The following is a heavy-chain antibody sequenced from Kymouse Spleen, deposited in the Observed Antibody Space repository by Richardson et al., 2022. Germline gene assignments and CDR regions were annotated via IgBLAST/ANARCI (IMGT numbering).Heavy chain of an antibody. J-gene: IGHJ4*02. CDR2: INHSGST. D-gene: IGHD1-7*01. CDR1: GGSFSGYY. V-gene: IGHV4-34*01. CDR3: ARDITGTTLFDY. Sequence: QVQLQQWGAGLLKPSETLSLTCAVYGGSFSGYYWSWIRQPPGKGLEWIGEINHSGSTNYNPSLKSRVTISVDTSKNQFSLKLSSVTAADTAVYYCARDITGTTLFDYWGQGTLVTVSS.